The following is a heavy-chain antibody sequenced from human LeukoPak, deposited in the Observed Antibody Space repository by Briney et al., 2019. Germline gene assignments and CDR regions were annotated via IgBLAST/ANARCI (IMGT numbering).Heavy chain of an antibody. CDR1: GFTFSSYG. D-gene: IGHD6-13*01. CDR3: AKGSSWYKGANWFDP. CDR2: IRYDGSNK. J-gene: IGHJ5*02. Sequence: TGGSLRLSCAASGFTFSSYGMHWVRQAPGKGLEWVAFIRYDGSNKYYADSVKGRFTISRDNSKNTLYLQMNSLRAEDTAVYYCAKGSSWYKGANWFDPWGQGTLVTVSS. V-gene: IGHV3-30*02.